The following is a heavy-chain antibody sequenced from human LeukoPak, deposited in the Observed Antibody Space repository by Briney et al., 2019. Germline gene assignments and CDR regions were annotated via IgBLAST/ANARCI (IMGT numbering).Heavy chain of an antibody. CDR1: GYSFTSYW. CDR2: IYPGDSDT. Sequence: GESLKISCKGSGYSFTSYWIGWVRQMPGKGLEWMGIIYPGDSDTRYSPSFQGQVTISADKSISTAYLQWSSLKASDTAMYYCARSYHLSGSYYNHMDVWGEGTTVTVSS. J-gene: IGHJ6*03. D-gene: IGHD3-10*01. V-gene: IGHV5-51*01. CDR3: ARSYHLSGSYYNHMDV.